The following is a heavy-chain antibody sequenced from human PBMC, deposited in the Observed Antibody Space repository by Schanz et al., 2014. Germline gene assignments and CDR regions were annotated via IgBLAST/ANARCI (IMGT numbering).Heavy chain of an antibody. J-gene: IGHJ4*02. CDR3: ARGRQQLGSFDY. Sequence: QVQLQQWGAGLLKPSETLSLTCAVYGGSLSGYFWSWIRQPPGKGLEWIGDIGHSGNTKDNPSLKSRVAMSVETSKNQFSRNLSSVTAADTAVYYCARGRQQLGSFDYWGPGTLVSVSS. CDR1: GGSLSGYF. V-gene: IGHV4-34*01. CDR2: IGHSGNT. D-gene: IGHD6-13*01.